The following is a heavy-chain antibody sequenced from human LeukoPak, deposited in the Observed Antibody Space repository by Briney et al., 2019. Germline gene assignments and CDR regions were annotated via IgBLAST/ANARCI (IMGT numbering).Heavy chain of an antibody. CDR2: IYYSGST. J-gene: IGHJ2*01. CDR3: ARYESSAYGIDV. CDR1: GGSISSSSSY. Sequence: RASETLPLTCTVSGGSISSSSSYWVWIRQPPGMGLEWIGSIYYSGSTYSNPSLKSRVTISVDTSKNQFSLKVSSVAAADTAVYYCARYESSAYGIDVWGRGTLVTVSS. D-gene: IGHD3-22*01. V-gene: IGHV4-39*01.